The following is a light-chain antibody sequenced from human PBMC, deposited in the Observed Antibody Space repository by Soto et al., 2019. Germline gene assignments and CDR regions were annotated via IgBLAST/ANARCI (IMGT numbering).Light chain of an antibody. CDR2: LEGSGSY. V-gene: IGLV4-60*02. CDR1: SGHSSYI. CDR3: ETWDFITRV. Sequence: QSVLTQSSSASASLGSSVKLTCTLSSGHSSYIIAWHQQQPGKAPRYLMKLEGSGSYNKGSGVPDRFSGSSSGADRYLTISNLQFEDEADYYCETWDFITRVFGGGTQLTVL. J-gene: IGLJ3*02.